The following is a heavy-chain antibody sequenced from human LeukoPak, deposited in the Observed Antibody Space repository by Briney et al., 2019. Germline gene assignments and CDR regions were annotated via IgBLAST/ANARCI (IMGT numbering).Heavy chain of an antibody. J-gene: IGHJ4*02. CDR1: GFSFSKYG. D-gene: IGHD6-19*01. CDR2: IWYDGKNK. V-gene: IGHV3-33*06. Sequence: GSLRLSCAASGFSFSKYGMHWVRQAPGKGLEWVAVIWYDGKNKYYADSVKGRFTISRDNSRNTLYLEMNSLRADDTAVYYCVKDRAVAGTDARYYFDYWGQGTLVTVSA. CDR3: VKDRAVAGTDARYYFDY.